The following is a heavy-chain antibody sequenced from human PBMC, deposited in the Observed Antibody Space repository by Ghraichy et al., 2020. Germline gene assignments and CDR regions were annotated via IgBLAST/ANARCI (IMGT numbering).Heavy chain of an antibody. CDR1: GFIFSGYW. D-gene: IGHD3-22*01. V-gene: IGHV3-7*01. Sequence: GESLNISCAASGFIFSGYWMSWVRQAPGKGPEWVANIKGDGSEIYYVDSVKGRFTISRDNAKNSLNLQMNSLRAEDTAVYYCARLIDRAPDYWGQGTLVTVSP. CDR2: IKGDGSEI. J-gene: IGHJ4*02. CDR3: ARLIDRAPDY.